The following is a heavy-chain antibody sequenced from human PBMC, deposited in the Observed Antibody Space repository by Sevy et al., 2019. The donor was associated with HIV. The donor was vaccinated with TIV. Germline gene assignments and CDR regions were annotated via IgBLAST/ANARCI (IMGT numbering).Heavy chain of an antibody. Sequence: QTLSLTSAISGDSVSSSSAAWNWFRQSPSRGLEWLGRTYYRSKWYNNYAVSVKSRVTINPDTSENQFSLHLNSVTPEDTAVYFCARGDELNSYYYGMDVWGQGTTVTVSS. CDR2: TYYRSKWYN. CDR3: ARGDELNSYYYGMDV. CDR1: GDSVSSSSAA. D-gene: IGHD1-1*01. J-gene: IGHJ6*02. V-gene: IGHV6-1*01.